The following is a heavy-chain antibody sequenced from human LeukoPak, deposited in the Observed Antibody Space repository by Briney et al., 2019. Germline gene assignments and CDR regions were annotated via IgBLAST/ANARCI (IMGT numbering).Heavy chain of an antibody. Sequence: GGSLRLSCAASGFTFSSYGMHWVRQAPGKGLEWVAVIWYDGSNKYYADSVKGRFTISRDNSKNTLYLQMNSLRAEDTAVYYCARTMTRRKEDYWGQGTLVTVSS. CDR2: IWYDGSNK. CDR1: GFTFSSYG. CDR3: ARTMTRRKEDY. D-gene: IGHD3-3*01. J-gene: IGHJ4*02. V-gene: IGHV3-33*01.